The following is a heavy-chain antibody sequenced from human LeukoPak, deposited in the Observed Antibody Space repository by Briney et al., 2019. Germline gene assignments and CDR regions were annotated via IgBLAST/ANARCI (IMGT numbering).Heavy chain of an antibody. CDR3: ARDRSSRLPSDFDY. CDR1: GFTFSSYA. J-gene: IGHJ4*02. CDR2: IWYDGSNK. D-gene: IGHD2-2*01. Sequence: GGSLRLSCAASGFTFSSYAMHWVRQAPGKGLEWVAVIWYDGSNKYYADSVKGRFTISRDNSKNTLYLQMNSLRAEDTAVYYCARDRSSRLPSDFDYWGQGTLVTVSS. V-gene: IGHV3-33*08.